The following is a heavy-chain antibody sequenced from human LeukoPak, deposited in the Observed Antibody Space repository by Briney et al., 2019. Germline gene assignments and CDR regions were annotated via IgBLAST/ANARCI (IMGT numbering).Heavy chain of an antibody. CDR3: AKADIVVVVAATPFDY. CDR2: ISGSGGST. V-gene: IGHV3-23*01. Sequence: GGSLRLSCAASGFTFSSYAMSWVRQAPGKGLEWVSAISGSGGSTYFADSVKGRFTTSRDNSKNTLYLQMNSLRAEDTAVYYCAKADIVVVVAATPFDYWGQGTLVTVSS. D-gene: IGHD2-15*01. CDR1: GFTFSSYA. J-gene: IGHJ4*02.